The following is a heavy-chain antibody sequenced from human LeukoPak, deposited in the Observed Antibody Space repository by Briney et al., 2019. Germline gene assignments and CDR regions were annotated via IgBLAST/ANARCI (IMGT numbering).Heavy chain of an antibody. Sequence: GGSLRLSCAASGFSFSSYAMHWVRQAPGTGLEWVAVIRYDGGNKYYADSVKGRFTISRDNSKNTLYLEMNSLRAEDTAVYYCARGLTQIPRLATGLGHWGQGTLVTVSS. J-gene: IGHJ4*02. V-gene: IGHV3-33*01. CDR1: GFSFSSYA. D-gene: IGHD2-21*02. CDR3: ARGLTQIPRLATGLGH. CDR2: IRYDGGNK.